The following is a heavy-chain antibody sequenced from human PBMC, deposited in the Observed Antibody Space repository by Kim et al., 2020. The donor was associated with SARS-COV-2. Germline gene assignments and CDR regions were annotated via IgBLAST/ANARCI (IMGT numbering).Heavy chain of an antibody. CDR2: INHSGST. CDR1: GGSFSGYY. V-gene: IGHV4-34*01. CDR3: ARRRVAGTRRRDFDY. D-gene: IGHD6-19*01. Sequence: SETLSLTCAVYGGSFSGYYWSWIRQPPGKGLEWIGEINHSGSTNYNPSLKSRVTISVDTSKNQFSLKLSSVTAADTAVYYCARRRVAGTRRRDFDYWGQGTLVTVSS. J-gene: IGHJ4*02.